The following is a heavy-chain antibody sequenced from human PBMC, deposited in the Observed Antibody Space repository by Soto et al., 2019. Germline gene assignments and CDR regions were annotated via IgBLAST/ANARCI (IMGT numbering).Heavy chain of an antibody. Sequence: ASVKVSCKASGYTFTSYYMHWVRQAPGQGLEWMGIINPSGGSTSYAQKFQGRVTMTRDTSTSTVYMELSSLRSEDTAVYYCARDEEAGHNSIDLKWFGELLLAIGAFDIWGQGTMVTVSS. D-gene: IGHD3-10*01. V-gene: IGHV1-46*03. J-gene: IGHJ3*02. CDR3: ARDEEAGHNSIDLKWFGELLLAIGAFDI. CDR2: INPSGGST. CDR1: GYTFTSYY.